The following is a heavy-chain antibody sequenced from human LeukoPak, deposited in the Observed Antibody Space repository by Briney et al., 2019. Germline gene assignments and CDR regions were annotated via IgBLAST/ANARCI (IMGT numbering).Heavy chain of an antibody. CDR1: GFTFSSYW. D-gene: IGHD2-15*01. J-gene: IGHJ6*02. Sequence: GGSLRLSCAASGFTFSSYWMHWVRQAPGKGLVWVSRINSDGSSTSYADSVKGRFTISRDNAKNTLYLQMNSLRAEDTAVYYCAREKEEYCSGGSCYLSIFYYYYGMDVWGQGTTVTVSS. CDR3: AREKEEYCSGGSCYLSIFYYYYGMDV. CDR2: INSDGSST. V-gene: IGHV3-74*01.